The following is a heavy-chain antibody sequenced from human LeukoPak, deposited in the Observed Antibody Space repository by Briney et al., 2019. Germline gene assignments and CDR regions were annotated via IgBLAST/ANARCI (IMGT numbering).Heavy chain of an antibody. CDR1: GYTFTSYG. D-gene: IGHD6-13*01. CDR2: ISAYNGNT. Sequence: ASVEVSCKASGYTFTSYGISWVRQAPGQGLEWMGWISAYNGNTNYAQQLQGRVTMTTDTSTSTAYMELRSLRSDDTAVYYCARDNHPYSREPNGVFDYWGQGTLVTVSS. J-gene: IGHJ4*02. V-gene: IGHV1-18*01. CDR3: ARDNHPYSREPNGVFDY.